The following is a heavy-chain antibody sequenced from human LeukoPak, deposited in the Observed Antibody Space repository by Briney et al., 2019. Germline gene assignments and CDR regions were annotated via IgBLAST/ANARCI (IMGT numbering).Heavy chain of an antibody. Sequence: GGSLRLSCSASGFTLFWHVMHWVRQAPGKPLEYVSFIHHNGDITSYADSVRGRFTVSRDNSKNTLFLDLTSLRTDDTAVYYCARAHDYSNYLLDYWGQETLVTVSS. D-gene: IGHD4-11*01. CDR2: IHHNGDIT. CDR1: GFTLFWHV. CDR3: ARAHDYSNYLLDY. V-gene: IGHV3-64D*06. J-gene: IGHJ4*02.